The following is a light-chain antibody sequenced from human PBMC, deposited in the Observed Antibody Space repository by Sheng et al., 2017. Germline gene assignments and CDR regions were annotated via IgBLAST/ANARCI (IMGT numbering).Light chain of an antibody. CDR2: GAS. J-gene: IGKJ1*01. Sequence: EIVLTQSPGTLALSPGERATLSCRASQSVSSNLAWFQQKPGQAPRLLIYGASSRATGVPDRFSGSGSGTDFTLTISRLDPEDFAVYFCQRYGSPWTFGQGTKVEIK. V-gene: IGKV3-20*01. CDR3: QRYGSPWT. CDR1: QSVSSN.